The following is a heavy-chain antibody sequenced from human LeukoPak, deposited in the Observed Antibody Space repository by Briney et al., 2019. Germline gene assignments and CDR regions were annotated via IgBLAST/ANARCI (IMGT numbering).Heavy chain of an antibody. CDR2: IYYSGST. V-gene: IGHV4-59*01. Sequence: SETLSLTCTVSGGSISSYYWSWIRQPPGKGLEWIGYIYYSGSTNYNPSLKSRVTISVDTSKNQFSLKLSSVTAADTAVYYCARTHANYDFGSGYLHYYYYMDVWGKGTTVTVSS. CDR1: GGSISSYY. J-gene: IGHJ6*03. CDR3: ARTHANYDFGSGYLHYYYYMDV. D-gene: IGHD3-3*01.